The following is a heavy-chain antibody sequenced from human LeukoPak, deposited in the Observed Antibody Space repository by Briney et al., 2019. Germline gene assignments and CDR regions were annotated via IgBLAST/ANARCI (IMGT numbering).Heavy chain of an antibody. Sequence: PSETLSLTCTVSGGSISSYYWSWIRQPPGKGLEWIGYIYYSGSTNYNPSLKSRVTISVDTSKNQFSLKLSSVTAADTAVYYCARHGPVLLWFGGPYGMDVWGQGTTVTVSS. J-gene: IGHJ6*02. D-gene: IGHD3-10*01. CDR3: ARHGPVLLWFGGPYGMDV. CDR2: IYYSGST. V-gene: IGHV4-59*08. CDR1: GGSISSYY.